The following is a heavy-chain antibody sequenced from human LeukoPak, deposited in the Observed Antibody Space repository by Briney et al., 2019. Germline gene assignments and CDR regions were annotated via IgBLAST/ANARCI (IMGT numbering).Heavy chain of an antibody. V-gene: IGHV1-2*02. D-gene: IGHD7-27*01. CDR1: GYTLTDHY. J-gene: IGHJ4*02. CDR3: ARDHNWGPDY. CDR2: IHPGRGDT. Sequence: ASVKVSCKALGYTLTDHYFHWLRHAPGQGIEWMGWIHPGRGDTNIAQKFQGRVSLTRDMSISTAYMELSRLTSDDTAVYYCARDHNWGPDYWGQGTLVSVSS.